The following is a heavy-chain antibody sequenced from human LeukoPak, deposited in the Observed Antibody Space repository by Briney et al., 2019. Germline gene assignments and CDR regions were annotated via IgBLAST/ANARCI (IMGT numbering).Heavy chain of an antibody. CDR3: ARGSSYYYYYGMDV. Sequence: ASVKVSCKASGYSFTDFYIQWVRQPPGQKLEWMGWINPETGNTKYAQKFQGRATLTRDTSINTAYMEVSRLRSDDTAVYYCARGSSYYYYYGMDVWGQETTVTVSS. CDR1: GYSFTDFY. V-gene: IGHV1-2*02. D-gene: IGHD6-6*01. CDR2: INPETGNT. J-gene: IGHJ6*02.